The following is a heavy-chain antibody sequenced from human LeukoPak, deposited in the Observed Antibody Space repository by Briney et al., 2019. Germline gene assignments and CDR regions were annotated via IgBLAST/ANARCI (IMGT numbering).Heavy chain of an antibody. CDR3: ARPGVGSGRYGAFDI. D-gene: IGHD5-18*01. CDR2: IYYSGST. CDR1: GGSISSYY. Sequence: SETLSLTCTVSGGSISSYYWSWIRQPPGKGLEWIGYIYYSGSTNYNPSLKSRVTISVDTSKNQFSLKPSSVTAADTAVYYCARPGVGSGRYGAFDIWGQGTMVTVSS. V-gene: IGHV4-59*08. J-gene: IGHJ3*02.